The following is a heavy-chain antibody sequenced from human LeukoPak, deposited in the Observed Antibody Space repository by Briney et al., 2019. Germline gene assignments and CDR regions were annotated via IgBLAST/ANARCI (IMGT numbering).Heavy chain of an antibody. Sequence: GGSLRLSCAASGFTFNSYAMHWVRQAPGKGLEWVAVISYDGSNKYYADSVKGRFTISRDNSKNTLYLQMNSLRAEDTAVYYCAKDWSGNFDYWGQGTLVTVSS. CDR3: AKDWSGNFDY. D-gene: IGHD1-26*01. CDR1: GFTFNSYA. V-gene: IGHV3-30*04. CDR2: ISYDGSNK. J-gene: IGHJ4*02.